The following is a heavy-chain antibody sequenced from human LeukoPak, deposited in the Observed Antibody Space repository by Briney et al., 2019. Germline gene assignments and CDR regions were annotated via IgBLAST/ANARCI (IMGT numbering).Heavy chain of an antibody. CDR3: ARVPKTYDSSGFYFDY. CDR2: INPSGGST. Sequence: ASVKVSCKASGYTFTSYYMHWVRQAPGQGLEWMGIINPSGGSTSYAQKFQGRVTMTRDTSTSTVYMELSSLGSEDTAVYYCARVPKTYDSSGFYFDYWGQGTLVTVSS. J-gene: IGHJ4*02. V-gene: IGHV1-46*01. D-gene: IGHD3-22*01. CDR1: GYTFTSYY.